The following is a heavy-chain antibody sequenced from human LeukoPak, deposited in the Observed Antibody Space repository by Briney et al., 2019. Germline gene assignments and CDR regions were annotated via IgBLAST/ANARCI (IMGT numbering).Heavy chain of an antibody. D-gene: IGHD5-18*01. J-gene: IGHJ5*02. CDR2: IYYSGST. CDR3: ARDRGRSGYSYGYDWFDP. Sequence: SETLSLTCTVSGGSISSYYWSWIRQPPGKGLEWIGYIYYSGSTNYNPSLKSRVAISVDTSTNQFSLKLSSVTAADTAGYYCARDRGRSGYSYGYDWFDPWGQGTLVTVSS. V-gene: IGHV4-59*01. CDR1: GGSISSYY.